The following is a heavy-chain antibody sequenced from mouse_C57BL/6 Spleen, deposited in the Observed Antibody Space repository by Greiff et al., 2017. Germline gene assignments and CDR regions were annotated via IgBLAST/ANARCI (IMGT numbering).Heavy chain of an antibody. D-gene: IGHD2-5*01. V-gene: IGHV1-69*01. J-gene: IGHJ4*01. CDR1: GYTFTSYW. CDR3: ARGGYSNYGQGY. CDR2: IDPSDSYT. Sequence: VQLQQPGAELVMPGASVKLSCKASGYTFTSYWMHWVKQRPGQGLEWIGEIDPSDSYTNYNQKFKGKSTLTVDKSSSTAYMQLSSLTSEDSAVYYCARGGYSNYGQGYWGQGTSVTVSS.